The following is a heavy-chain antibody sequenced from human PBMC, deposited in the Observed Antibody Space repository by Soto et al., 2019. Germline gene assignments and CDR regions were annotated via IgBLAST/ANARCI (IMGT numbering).Heavy chain of an antibody. D-gene: IGHD1-1*01. CDR2: ISYDGSNK. J-gene: IGHJ4*02. Sequence: QVQLVQSGAEVKKPGASVKVSCKASGYTFTSYYMHWVRQAPGQGLEWVAVISYDGSNKYYADSVKGRFTISRDNSKNTLYLQMNSLRAEDTAVYYCASEQLAVLRGVLDYWGQGTLVTVSS. V-gene: IGHV3-30*16. CDR3: ASEQLAVLRGVLDY. CDR1: GYTFTSYY.